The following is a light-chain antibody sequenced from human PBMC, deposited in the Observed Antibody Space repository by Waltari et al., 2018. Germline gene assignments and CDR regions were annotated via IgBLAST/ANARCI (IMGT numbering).Light chain of an antibody. CDR2: EVS. J-gene: IGLJ1*01. Sequence: QSALTQPASVSGSRGQSITISCTGTNSDVGGYKYVSWYQQLPGKAPKLMIYEVSNRFLGVPNRFSGSKSGNTASLTTSGLQAEDAADYYCSSYTSSGTYVFGTGTKVTVL. CDR1: NSDVGGYKY. V-gene: IGLV2-14*01. CDR3: SSYTSSGTYV.